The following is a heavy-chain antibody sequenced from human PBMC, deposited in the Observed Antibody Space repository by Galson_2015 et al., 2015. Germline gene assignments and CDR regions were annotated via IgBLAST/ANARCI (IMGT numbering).Heavy chain of an antibody. J-gene: IGHJ4*02. CDR1: GFTFSSYA. CDR2: ISSNGGST. V-gene: IGHV3-64D*08. CDR3: VKDLRVSETFLGNAAAHFFDY. D-gene: IGHD2-2*01. Sequence: SLRLSCAASGFTFSSYAMHWVRQAPGKGLEYVSAISSNGGSTYYADSVKGRFTISRDNSKNTLYLQMSSLRAEDTAVYYCVKDLRVSETFLGNAAAHFFDYWGQGTLVTVSS.